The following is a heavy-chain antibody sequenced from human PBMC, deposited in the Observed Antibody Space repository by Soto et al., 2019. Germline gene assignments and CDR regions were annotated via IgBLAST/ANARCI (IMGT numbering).Heavy chain of an antibody. J-gene: IGHJ3*02. D-gene: IGHD6-6*01. CDR2: ISDRGGIT. CDR3: ARRAIGSSRAFDI. CDR1: GFAFSSHP. V-gene: IGHV3-23*01. Sequence: VQLLESGGGLAQPGGSLRLSCAASGFAFSSHPMSWVRQAPEKGLEWVSGISDRGGITYNADSVKGRFTISRDNSKNTLYLQMNSLRAEDTAVYYCARRAIGSSRAFDIWGQGTMVTVSS.